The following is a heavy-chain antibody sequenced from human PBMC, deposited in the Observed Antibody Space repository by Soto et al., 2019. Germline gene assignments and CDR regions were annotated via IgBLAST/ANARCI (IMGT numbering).Heavy chain of an antibody. CDR2: INPATGAA. J-gene: IGHJ3*02. V-gene: IGHV1-2*02. Sequence: QLHLVQSGAVVKKPGASVTVSCSASGYPVTAYYMHWVRQAPGRGLEWMGGINPATGAAKYTQTFQGRVTMARDTSTSTVFVELGGLTSEDTAVFCCARGGGVGVAGSAAFDMWGQGTLVTVSS. CDR3: ARGGGVGVAGSAAFDM. D-gene: IGHD3-3*01. CDR1: GYPVTAYY.